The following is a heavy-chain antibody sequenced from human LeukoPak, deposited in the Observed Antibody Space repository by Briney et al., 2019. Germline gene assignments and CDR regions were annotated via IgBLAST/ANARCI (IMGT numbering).Heavy chain of an antibody. V-gene: IGHV4-39*01. CDR2: IYYRGST. D-gene: IGHD3-22*01. J-gene: IGHJ1*01. CDR3: ARRRYYDSTGYLD. CDR1: GDSISSSSYY. Sequence: TSETLSLTCTISGDSISSSSYYWGWIRQPPEKGLEWIGDIYYRGSTYYNPSLKSRVSISIDTSNNQFSLTLNSVTAADTALYFCARRRYYDSTGYLDWGQGTLVTVSS.